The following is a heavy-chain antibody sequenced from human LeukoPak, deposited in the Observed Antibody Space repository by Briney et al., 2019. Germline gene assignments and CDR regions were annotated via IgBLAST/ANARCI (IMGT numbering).Heavy chain of an antibody. D-gene: IGHD1-26*01. CDR3: AKGLQWELPFDY. J-gene: IGHJ4*02. Sequence: GGSLRLSCAASGFTFSSYAMSWVRQAPGKGLELVSSISGSGGSTYYADSVKGRFTISRDNSKNTLYVQMNSLRAEDTAVYSCAKGLQWELPFDYWGQGTLVTVSS. CDR1: GFTFSSYA. V-gene: IGHV3-23*01. CDR2: ISGSGGST.